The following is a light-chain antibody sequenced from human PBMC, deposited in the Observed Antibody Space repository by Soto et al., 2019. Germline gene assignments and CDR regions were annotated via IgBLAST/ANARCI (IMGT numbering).Light chain of an antibody. CDR3: QQYHNTPTT. V-gene: IGKV4-1*01. Sequence: DIVMTQSPDSLAVSLGERATIDCKSSQSVLYTSNSRNYLAWYQQRPGQPPKLLIYWSSTRESGVPDRFSGSGSGTHFTLTISSLQAEDVAVYYCQQYHNTPTTFGQGTKLEIK. CDR2: WSS. CDR1: QSVLYTSNSRNY. J-gene: IGKJ2*01.